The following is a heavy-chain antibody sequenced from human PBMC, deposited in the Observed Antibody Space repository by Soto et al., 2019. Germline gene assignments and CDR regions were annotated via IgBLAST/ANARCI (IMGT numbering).Heavy chain of an antibody. J-gene: IGHJ3*02. V-gene: IGHV3-30*03. Sequence: PVGSLRLSCAASGFTFSSYGMHWVSQAPGKGLEWVAVISYDGSNKYYADSVKGRFTISRDNSKNTLYLQMNSLRAEDTAVYYCATGTYYDFWSGYPSAFDIWGQGTMVTVSS. CDR3: ATGTYYDFWSGYPSAFDI. D-gene: IGHD3-3*01. CDR1: GFTFSSYG. CDR2: ISYDGSNK.